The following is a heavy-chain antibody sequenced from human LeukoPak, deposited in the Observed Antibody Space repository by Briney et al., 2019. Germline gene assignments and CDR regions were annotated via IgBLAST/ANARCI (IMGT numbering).Heavy chain of an antibody. CDR1: GFTFSSYG. J-gene: IGHJ4*02. V-gene: IGHV3-30*02. D-gene: IGHD3-22*01. Sequence: GGSLRLSCAASGFTFSSYGMHWVRQAPGKGLEWVAFIRYDGSNKYYADSVKGRSTISRDNAKNSLYLQMNSLRAEDMALYYCAKDIRPYYDSSGTTFDYWGQGTLVTVSS. CDR3: AKDIRPYYDSSGTTFDY. CDR2: IRYDGSNK.